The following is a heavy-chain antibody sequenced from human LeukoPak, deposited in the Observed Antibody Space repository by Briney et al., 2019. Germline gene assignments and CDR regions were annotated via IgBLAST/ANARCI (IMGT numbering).Heavy chain of an antibody. CDR3: ARDNYWLLFDY. D-gene: IGHD3-9*01. Sequence: SQTLSLTCTVSGGSISSGSYYWNWIRQPAGKGLEWIGRIYTSGSTNYNPSLKSRVTISVDTSKNQFSLKLSSVTAADTAVYYCARDNYWLLFDYWGQGTLVTVSS. J-gene: IGHJ4*02. V-gene: IGHV4-61*02. CDR2: IYTSGST. CDR1: GGSISSGSYY.